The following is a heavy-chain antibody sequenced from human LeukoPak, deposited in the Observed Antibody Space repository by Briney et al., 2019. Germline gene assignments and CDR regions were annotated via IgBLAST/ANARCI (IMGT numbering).Heavy chain of an antibody. CDR2: INHSGST. V-gene: IGHV4-34*01. Sequence: PSETLSLTCAVYGGSFSGYYWSWIRQPPGKGLEWIGEINHSGSTNYNPSLKSRVTISVDTSKNQFSLKLSSVTAADTAVYYCARRRAHFRRVQGVIINAFDIWGQGTMVTVSS. J-gene: IGHJ3*02. D-gene: IGHD3-10*01. CDR1: GGSFSGYY. CDR3: ARRRAHFRRVQGVIINAFDI.